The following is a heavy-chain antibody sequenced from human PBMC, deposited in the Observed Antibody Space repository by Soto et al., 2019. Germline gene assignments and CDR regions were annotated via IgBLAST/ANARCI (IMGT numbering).Heavy chain of an antibody. J-gene: IGHJ6*02. CDR2: IHPGESDT. V-gene: IGHV5-51*01. Sequence: GESLKISCRSYGYSFTTYWIAWVRQMPGKGLEWMGSIHPGESDTRYSPSFQGQVTISADRSITTAYLQWSSLKASDTAMYYCARHEATYYNFYGMDVWGQGTTVTVSS. CDR3: ARHEATYYNFYGMDV. CDR1: GYSFTTYW.